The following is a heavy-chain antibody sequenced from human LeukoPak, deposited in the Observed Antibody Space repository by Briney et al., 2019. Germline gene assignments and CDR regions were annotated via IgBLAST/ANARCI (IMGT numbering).Heavy chain of an antibody. Sequence: PGGSLRLSCAASGFTFSSYSMNWVRQAPGKGLEWVSSISSSSSYIYYADSVKGRFTISRDNAKNSLYLQMNSLRAEDTAVYYCARGAARPGSGFDYWGQGTLVTVSS. V-gene: IGHV3-21*01. J-gene: IGHJ4*02. CDR3: ARGAARPGSGFDY. D-gene: IGHD6-6*01. CDR2: ISSSSSYI. CDR1: GFTFSSYS.